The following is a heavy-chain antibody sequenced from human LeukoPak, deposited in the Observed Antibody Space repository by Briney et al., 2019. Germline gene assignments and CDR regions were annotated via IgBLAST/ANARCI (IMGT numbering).Heavy chain of an antibody. CDR2: ISGSGTST. CDR1: GFTYSSYA. J-gene: IGHJ4*02. D-gene: IGHD3-3*02. V-gene: IGHV3-23*01. Sequence: GGSLRLSCAASGFTYSSYAMSWVRQAPGKGLEWVSGISGSGTSTYYADSVKGRFTISRDNSNNTVYLQMNSLRAEDTAVYYCARAPSNAHFDYWGQGTLVTVSS. CDR3: ARAPSNAHFDY.